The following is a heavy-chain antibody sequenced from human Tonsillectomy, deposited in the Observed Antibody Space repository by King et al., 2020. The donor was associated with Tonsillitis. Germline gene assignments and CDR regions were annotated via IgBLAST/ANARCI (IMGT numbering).Heavy chain of an antibody. Sequence: QLQESGPGVVKPSETLSLTCTVSGGSISSSPSYWGWIRQPPGKGLEWIGSLYYIGNTYYNPSLKSRVTISADTSKNQFSLKLNSVTAADTALYFCARHIYGDFDYWGQGTLVTVSS. J-gene: IGHJ4*02. V-gene: IGHV4-39*01. CDR3: ARHIYGDFDY. CDR1: GGSISSSPSY. D-gene: IGHD4-17*01. CDR2: LYYIGNT.